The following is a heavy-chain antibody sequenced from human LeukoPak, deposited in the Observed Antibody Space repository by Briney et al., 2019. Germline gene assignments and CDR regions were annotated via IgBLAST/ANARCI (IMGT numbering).Heavy chain of an antibody. CDR2: IYYTGST. CDR1: GGSFGSYH. D-gene: IGHD4-23*01. J-gene: IGHJ4*02. Sequence: SETLSLTCTISGGSFGSYHWSWIRQPPGKGLEWIGSIYYTGSTNYNPSLKSRVTISLDTSKNQFSLKLTSVTAADTAVYYCARGLQWSDYWGQGTLVTVSS. CDR3: ARGLQWSDY. V-gene: IGHV4-59*01.